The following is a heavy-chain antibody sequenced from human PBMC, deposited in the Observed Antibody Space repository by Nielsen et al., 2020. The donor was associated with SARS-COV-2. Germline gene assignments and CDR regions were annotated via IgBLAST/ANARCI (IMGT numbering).Heavy chain of an antibody. CDR2: ISATGSST. J-gene: IGHJ6*03. V-gene: IGHV3-23*01. CDR3: AKTQEEVPYYYYMDV. Sequence: GESLKISCTTAGFTFRRYAMNWVRQAPGKGLEWVSAISATGSSTYYADSVKGRFTISRDNSKNTLFLQVDSLRVGDTAIYYCAKTQEEVPYYYYMDVWGKGTTVTVSS. CDR1: GFTFRRYA.